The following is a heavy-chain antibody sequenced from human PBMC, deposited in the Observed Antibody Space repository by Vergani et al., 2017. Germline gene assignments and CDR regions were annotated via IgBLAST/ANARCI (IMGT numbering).Heavy chain of an antibody. D-gene: IGHD3-10*01. J-gene: IGHJ4*02. Sequence: QLQLQESGPGLVKPSETLSLTCTVSGGSISSSSYYLGWIRQPPGKGLEWIGSIYYSGSTYYNPSLKSRVTISVDTSKNQFSLKLSSVTAADTAVYYCARGLYYYGSGSYTYYFDYWGQGTLVTVSS. CDR1: GGSISSSSYY. CDR2: IYYSGST. V-gene: IGHV4-39*07. CDR3: ARGLYYYGSGSYTYYFDY.